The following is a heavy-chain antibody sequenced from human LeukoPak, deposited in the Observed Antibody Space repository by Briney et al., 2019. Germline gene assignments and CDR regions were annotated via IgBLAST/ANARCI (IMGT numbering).Heavy chain of an antibody. Sequence: GGSLRLSCAASGFTFRSYGMHWVRQAPGKGLEWVAVISYDAGDKYHGDSVKGRFTISRDNSKNTLYLQMNSLKSEDTAVYYCTTELDVRPSHYWGQGTLVTVSS. CDR2: ISYDAGDK. CDR3: TTELDVRPSHY. D-gene: IGHD3-10*02. CDR1: GFTFRSYG. V-gene: IGHV3-30*03. J-gene: IGHJ4*02.